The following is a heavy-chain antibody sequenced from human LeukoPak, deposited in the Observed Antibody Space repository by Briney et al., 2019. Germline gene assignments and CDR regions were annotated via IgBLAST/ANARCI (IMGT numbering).Heavy chain of an antibody. CDR2: ISYDGSNK. Sequence: GESLKISCAASGFTFSTYGIHWVRQAPGKGLEWVAVISYDGSNKYYADSVEGRFTISRDNSKNTLYLQMNSLRAEDTAVYYCAKAIYSGSYYGLYFQHWGQGTLVTVSS. J-gene: IGHJ1*01. CDR1: GFTFSTYG. CDR3: AKAIYSGSYYGLYFQH. D-gene: IGHD1-26*01. V-gene: IGHV3-30*18.